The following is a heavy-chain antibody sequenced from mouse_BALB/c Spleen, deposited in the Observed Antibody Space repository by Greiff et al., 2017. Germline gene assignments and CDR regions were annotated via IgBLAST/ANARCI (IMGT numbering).Heavy chain of an antibody. Sequence: QVQLQQSGSELVRPGASVTLSCKASGYTFTDYEMHWVKQTPVHGLEWIGAIDPETGGTAYNQKFKGKATLTPDKSSSTAYMELRSLTSEDSAVYYCTRDGNNRYFDYWGQGTTLTVSS. V-gene: IGHV1-15*01. CDR2: IDPETGGT. CDR3: TRDGNNRYFDY. J-gene: IGHJ2*01. CDR1: GYTFTDYE. D-gene: IGHD2-1*01.